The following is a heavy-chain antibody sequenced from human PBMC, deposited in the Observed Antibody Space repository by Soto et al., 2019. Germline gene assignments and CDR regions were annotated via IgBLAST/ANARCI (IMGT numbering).Heavy chain of an antibody. D-gene: IGHD4-17*01. CDR1: GYTFTGYY. V-gene: IGHV1-2*04. CDR2: INPNSGGT. J-gene: IGHJ3*02. Sequence: ASVKVSCKASGYTFTGYYMHWVRQAPGQGLEWMGWINPNSGGTNYAQKFQGWVTMTRDTSISTAYMELSRLRSDDTAVYYCASSPHDYGDPDDAFDIWGQGTMVTVSS. CDR3: ASSPHDYGDPDDAFDI.